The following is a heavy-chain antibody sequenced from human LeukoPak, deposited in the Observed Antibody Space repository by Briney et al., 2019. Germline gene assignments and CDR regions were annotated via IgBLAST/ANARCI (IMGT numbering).Heavy chain of an antibody. D-gene: IGHD6-13*01. CDR1: EFTFSSYW. J-gene: IGHJ4*02. CDR2: IKQDGSEI. CDR3: ARDLWAQKLPHRYFDY. V-gene: IGHV3-7*05. Sequence: GGSLRLSCAASEFTFSSYWMTWVRQAPGKGLERVANIKQDGSEIYYMDSVKGRFTISRDNAKNSLYLQMNSLRAEDTAVYYCARDLWAQKLPHRYFDYWGQGTLVTVSS.